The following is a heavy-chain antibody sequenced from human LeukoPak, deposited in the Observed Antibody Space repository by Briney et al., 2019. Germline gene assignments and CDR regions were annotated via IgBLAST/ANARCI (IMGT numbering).Heavy chain of an antibody. Sequence: PSETLSLTCAVYGGSFSGYYWSWIRQPPGKGLEWIGEINHSGSTNYNPSLKSRVTISVDTSKNQFSLKLSSVTAADTAVYYCAKDLHYGSADYWGQGTLVTVSS. J-gene: IGHJ4*02. V-gene: IGHV4-34*01. CDR3: AKDLHYGSADY. CDR1: GGSFSGYY. CDR2: INHSGST. D-gene: IGHD3-10*01.